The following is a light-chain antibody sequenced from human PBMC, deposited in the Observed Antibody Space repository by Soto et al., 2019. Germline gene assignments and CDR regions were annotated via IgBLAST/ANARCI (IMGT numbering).Light chain of an antibody. J-gene: IGLJ1*01. CDR3: ATWDDSLSGHYV. CDR1: SSNIGSNY. Sequence: QSVLTQPPSASGTPGQRVTISCSGSSSNIGSNYVCWYQHLPGTAPKLLIYSNNQRPSGVPDRFSGSKSGTSASLAISGLRSEDEADYYCATWDDSLSGHYVFGTGTKVT. V-gene: IGLV1-47*02. CDR2: SNN.